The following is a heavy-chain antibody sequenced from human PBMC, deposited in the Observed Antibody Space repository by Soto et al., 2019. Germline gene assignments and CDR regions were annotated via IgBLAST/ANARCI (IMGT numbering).Heavy chain of an antibody. D-gene: IGHD2-21*02. CDR3: ERDVAYCGGDCYSYYYYGMDV. CDR2: INPNSGGT. CDR1: GYTFTGYY. Sequence: ASVKVSCKASGYTFTGYYMHWVRQAPGQGLEWMGWINPNSGGTNYAQKFQGWVTMTRDTSISTAYMELSRLRSDDTVVYYCERDVAYCGGDCYSYYYYGMDVWGQGTTVTVSS. J-gene: IGHJ6*02. V-gene: IGHV1-2*04.